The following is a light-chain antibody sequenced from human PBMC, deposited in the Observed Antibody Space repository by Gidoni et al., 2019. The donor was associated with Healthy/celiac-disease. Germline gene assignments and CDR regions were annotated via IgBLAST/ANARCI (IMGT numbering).Light chain of an antibody. CDR3: QQYGSSPFT. CDR1: QSVSSSY. CDR2: GAS. Sequence: VLTQSPGTLSLSPGERATLSCRASQSVSSSYLAWYQQKPGQAPRLLIYGASSRATGIPDRFSGSGSGTDFTLTISRLEPEDLAVYYCQQYGSSPFTFGPGTKVDIK. J-gene: IGKJ3*01. V-gene: IGKV3-20*01.